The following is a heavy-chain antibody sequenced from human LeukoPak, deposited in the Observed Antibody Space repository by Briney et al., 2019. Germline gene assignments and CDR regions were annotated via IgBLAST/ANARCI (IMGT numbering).Heavy chain of an antibody. D-gene: IGHD3-22*01. V-gene: IGHV3-23*01. CDR1: GFTFSSYA. J-gene: IGHJ4*02. Sequence: GGSLRLSCAVSGFTFSSYAMSWVRQAPGKGLEWVSAISGSGGSTYYADSVKGRFTISRDNSKNTLYLQMNSLRAEDTAVYYCAKVPLYSSGYYFDYWGQGTLVTVSS. CDR3: AKVPLYSSGYYFDY. CDR2: ISGSGGST.